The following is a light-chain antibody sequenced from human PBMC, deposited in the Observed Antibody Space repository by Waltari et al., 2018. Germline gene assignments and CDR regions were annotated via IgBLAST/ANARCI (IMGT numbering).Light chain of an antibody. CDR3: QVWDSSSDLNWV. CDR1: NLGTKT. Sequence: YVLSQPPSVSVAPGETASIPRGGKNLGTKTVPRYQVKAGLAPLLVVYDDAVRPSGIPERFSGFNSGNTATLTITGVEGGDEADYFCQVWDSSSDLNWVFGGGTKLTVL. V-gene: IGLV3-21*02. J-gene: IGLJ3*02. CDR2: DDA.